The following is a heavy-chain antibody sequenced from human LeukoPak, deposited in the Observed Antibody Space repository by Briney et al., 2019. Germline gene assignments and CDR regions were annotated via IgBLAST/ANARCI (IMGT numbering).Heavy chain of an antibody. CDR3: ASGNNFVNDY. CDR1: GGSFSGYY. Sequence: SETLSLTCAVYGGSFSGYYWGWIRQPPGKGLEWIGSIYYSGSTYYNPSLKSRVTISVDTSKNQFSLKLNSMTAADTAVYYCASGNNFVNDYWGQGTLVTVSS. D-gene: IGHD1-1*01. V-gene: IGHV4-34*01. J-gene: IGHJ4*02. CDR2: IYYSGST.